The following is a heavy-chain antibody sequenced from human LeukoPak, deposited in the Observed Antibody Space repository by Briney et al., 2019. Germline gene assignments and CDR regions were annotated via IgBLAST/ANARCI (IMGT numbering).Heavy chain of an antibody. Sequence: SETLSLTCIVSGGSISSSSYYWGWIRQPPGKGLEWIGSIYYSGSTNYNPSLKSRVTMSVDTSKNQLSLKVISVTAADTAIYYCARGVIAAGGNDFDYWGQGTLVTVSS. CDR3: ARGVIAAGGNDFDY. CDR1: GGSISSSSYY. J-gene: IGHJ4*02. CDR2: IYYSGST. D-gene: IGHD6-13*01. V-gene: IGHV4-39*07.